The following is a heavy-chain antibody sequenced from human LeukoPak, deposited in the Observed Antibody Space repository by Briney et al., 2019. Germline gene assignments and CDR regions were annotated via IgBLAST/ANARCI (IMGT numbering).Heavy chain of an antibody. V-gene: IGHV3-23*01. CDR3: AKTTTGYSSGRFPGWPVNY. J-gene: IGHJ4*02. D-gene: IGHD6-19*01. CDR1: GFTFSSYA. CDR2: IFGSGGST. Sequence: GGSLRLSCAASGFTFSSYAMYWVRQAPGKGLEWVSGIFGSGGSTHYSDSVKGRFTISRDNSKNTVYLQMNSLKAEDTAVYYCAKTTTGYSSGRFPGWPVNYWGQGTLVTVSS.